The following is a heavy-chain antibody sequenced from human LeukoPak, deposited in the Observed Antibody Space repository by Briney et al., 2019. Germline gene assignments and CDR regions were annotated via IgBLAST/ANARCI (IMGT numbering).Heavy chain of an antibody. J-gene: IGHJ6*03. CDR2: ISYDGSNK. Sequence: GRSLRLSCAASGFTFSSYAMHWVRQAPGKGLEWVAVISYDGSNKYYADSVKGRFTISRDNSKNTLYLQMNSLRAEDAAVYYCARENLNYYYYYMDVWGKGTTVTVSS. V-gene: IGHV3-30*01. D-gene: IGHD1-14*01. CDR3: ARENLNYYYYYMDV. CDR1: GFTFSSYA.